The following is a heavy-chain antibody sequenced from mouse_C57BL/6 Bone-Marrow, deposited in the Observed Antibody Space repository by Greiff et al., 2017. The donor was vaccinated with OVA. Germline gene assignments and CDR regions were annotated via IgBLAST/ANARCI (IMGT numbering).Heavy chain of an antibody. V-gene: IGHV1-15*01. J-gene: IGHJ4*01. Sequence: SVAELVRPGASVTLSCKASGYTFTDYEMHWVKQTPVHGLEWIGAIDPETGGTAYNQKFKGKAILTADKSSSTAYMELRSLTSEDSAVYYCTRGYSNYYAMDYWGQGTSVTVSS. CDR1: GYTFTDYE. CDR3: TRGYSNYYAMDY. CDR2: IDPETGGT. D-gene: IGHD2-5*01.